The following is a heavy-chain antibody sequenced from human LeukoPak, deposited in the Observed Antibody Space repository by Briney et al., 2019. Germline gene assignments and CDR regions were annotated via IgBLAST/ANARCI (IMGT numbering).Heavy chain of an antibody. CDR2: IYYSGST. CDR3: ARQRSGWKSPIDY. CDR1: GGSISRYY. V-gene: IGHV4-59*08. J-gene: IGHJ4*02. D-gene: IGHD6-19*01. Sequence: PSEILSLTCTVFGGSISRYYWSWIRQPPGKGLEWIGYIYYSGSTNYNPSLKSRVTISVDTSKNQFSLKLSSVTAADTAVYYCARQRSGWKSPIDYWGQGTLVTVSS.